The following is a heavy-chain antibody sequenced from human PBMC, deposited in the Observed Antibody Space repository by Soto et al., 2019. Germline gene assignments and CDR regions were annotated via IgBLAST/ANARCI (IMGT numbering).Heavy chain of an antibody. V-gene: IGHV4-31*03. D-gene: IGHD5-18*01. Sequence: SETLSLTCTVSGGSISSGGYYCSWIRQHPGKGLEWIGYIYYSGSTYYNPSLKSRVTISVDTSKNQFSLKLSSVTAADTAVYYCASTTDTAMATYYYYMDVWGKGTTVTVS. CDR3: ASTTDTAMATYYYYMDV. J-gene: IGHJ6*03. CDR2: IYYSGST. CDR1: GGSISSGGYY.